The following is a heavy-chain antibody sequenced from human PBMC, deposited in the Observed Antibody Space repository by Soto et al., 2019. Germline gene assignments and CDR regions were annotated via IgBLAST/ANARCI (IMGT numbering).Heavy chain of an antibody. CDR3: ARKRSYHYGVVMFDP. D-gene: IGHD3-3*01. Sequence: SETLSLTCAVYGGSFSGYYWSWIRQPPGKGLEWIGEINHSGSTNYNPSLKSRVTISVDTSKNQFSLKLSSVTAADTAVYYCARKRSYHYGVVMFDPWGQGTLVTVSS. J-gene: IGHJ5*02. V-gene: IGHV4-34*01. CDR2: INHSGST. CDR1: GGSFSGYY.